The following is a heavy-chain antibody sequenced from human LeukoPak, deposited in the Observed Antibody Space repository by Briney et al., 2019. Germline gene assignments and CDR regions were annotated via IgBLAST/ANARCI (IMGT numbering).Heavy chain of an antibody. CDR3: AIRRGYSYGEFDY. CDR2: ISGSGGST. V-gene: IGHV3-23*01. Sequence: GASLRLSCAASGFTFSSYAMSWVRQAPGKGLEWVSAISGSGGSTYYADSVKGRFTISRDNSKSTLYLQMNSLRAEDTAVYYCAIRRGYSYGEFDYWGQGTLVTVSS. D-gene: IGHD5-18*01. J-gene: IGHJ4*02. CDR1: GFTFSSYA.